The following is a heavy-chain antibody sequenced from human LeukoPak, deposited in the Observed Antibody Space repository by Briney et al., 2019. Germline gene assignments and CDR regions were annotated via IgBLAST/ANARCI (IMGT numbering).Heavy chain of an antibody. CDR3: ARDLVTTLHHRAFDI. Sequence: AGGSQRLSCAASGFTFSSYEMNWVRQAPGKGLEWVSYISSSGSTIYYADSVKGRFTISRDNAKNSLYLQMNSLRAEDTAVYYCARDLVTTLHHRAFDIWGQGTMVTVSS. CDR2: ISSSGSTI. CDR1: GFTFSSYE. V-gene: IGHV3-48*03. J-gene: IGHJ3*02. D-gene: IGHD4-17*01.